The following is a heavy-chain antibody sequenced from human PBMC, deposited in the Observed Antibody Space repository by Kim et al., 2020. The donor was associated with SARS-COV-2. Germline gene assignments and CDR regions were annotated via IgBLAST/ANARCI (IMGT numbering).Heavy chain of an antibody. Sequence: KGFTGRFVFSLDTSVSTAYLQISSLKAEDTAVYYCARDVSTPLFGMDVWGQGTTVTVSS. CDR3: ARDVSTPLFGMDV. D-gene: IGHD4-4*01. J-gene: IGHJ6*02. V-gene: IGHV7-4-1*02.